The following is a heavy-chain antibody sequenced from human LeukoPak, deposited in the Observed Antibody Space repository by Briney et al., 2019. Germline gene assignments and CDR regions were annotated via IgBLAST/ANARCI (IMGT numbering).Heavy chain of an antibody. Sequence: GGSLRLSCVASGFTFSTYWMTWVRQAPGKGLEWVANINQDGTEKNYVDSVEGRFTISRDNAKNSLYLQMNSLRAEDTAVYYCARNMGDYWGQGTLVTVSS. CDR1: GFTFSTYW. V-gene: IGHV3-7*04. J-gene: IGHJ4*02. CDR2: INQDGTEK. CDR3: ARNMGDY. D-gene: IGHD2/OR15-2a*01.